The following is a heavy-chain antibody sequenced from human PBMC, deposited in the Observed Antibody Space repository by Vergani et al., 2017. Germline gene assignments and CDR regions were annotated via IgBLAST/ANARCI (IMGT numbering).Heavy chain of an antibody. D-gene: IGHD3-3*01. CDR3: AGDWGVPADFWSGHNWFDP. J-gene: IGHJ5*02. CDR1: GGTFSSCA. V-gene: IGHV1-69*01. CDR2: IIPIFGTA. Sequence: QVQLVQSGAEVKKPGSSVKVSCKASGGTFSSCAISWVRQAPGQGLEWMGGIIPIFGTANYAQKFQGRGTITADESTSTAYMELSSLRAEDTAVFYCAGDWGVPADFWSGHNWFDPWGQGTLVTVSS.